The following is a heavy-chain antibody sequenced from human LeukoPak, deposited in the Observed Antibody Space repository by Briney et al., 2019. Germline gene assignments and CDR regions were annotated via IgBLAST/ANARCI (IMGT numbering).Heavy chain of an antibody. D-gene: IGHD3-9*01. Sequence: SVKVSCKASGGTFSSYAISWVRQAPGQGLEWMGGIIPIFGTANYAQKFQGRVSITADKSTSTAYMELSSLRSEDTAVYYCARLADILTGYFDYWGQGTLVTVSS. CDR1: GGTFSSYA. V-gene: IGHV1-69*06. CDR3: ARLADILTGYFDY. CDR2: IIPIFGTA. J-gene: IGHJ4*02.